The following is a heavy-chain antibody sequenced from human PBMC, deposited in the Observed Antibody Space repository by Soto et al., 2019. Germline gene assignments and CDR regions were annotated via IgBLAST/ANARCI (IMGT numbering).Heavy chain of an antibody. CDR3: ARDPSTINKLIGVWFDP. CDR2: IKPISDIT. V-gene: IGHV1-69*13. J-gene: IGHJ5*02. D-gene: IGHD4-4*01. Sequence: SVKDSCKASGDTFGRFTINWVRQAPEQGLEWMGGIKPISDITNYAQRFQGRVTFTADASTSTVYLELSSLRSEDTAMYYCARDPSTINKLIGVWFDPWGQGTLVTVSS. CDR1: GDTFGRFT.